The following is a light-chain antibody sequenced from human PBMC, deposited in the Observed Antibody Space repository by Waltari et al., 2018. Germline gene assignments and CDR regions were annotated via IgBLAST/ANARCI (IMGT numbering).Light chain of an antibody. Sequence: DPQLTQSPSSLSASAGDRVTITCRASQDISSYLAWYQQKPGKVPKLLIYHASTLQSGVPSRCRCSGYGTDFTLTISSLQPEAVATYYCQMGQTFGQGTKVEIK. CDR3: QMGQT. V-gene: IGKV1-27*01. CDR1: QDISSY. J-gene: IGKJ1*01. CDR2: HAS.